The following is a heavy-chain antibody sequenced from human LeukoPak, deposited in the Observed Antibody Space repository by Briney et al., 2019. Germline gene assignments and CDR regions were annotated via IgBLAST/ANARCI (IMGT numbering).Heavy chain of an antibody. CDR1: GFTFSSYW. CDR2: ISSGAGST. J-gene: IGHJ4*01. Sequence: GGSLRLSCAASGFTFSSYWMSWVRQVPGKGLEWVSSISSGAGSTYYADSVKGRFTISRDNSKNSLYLQMTSLRAEDTAVYYCAKDRLRYCTGGNCYSPVDYWGQGTLVTVSS. D-gene: IGHD2-15*01. V-gene: IGHV3-23*01. CDR3: AKDRLRYCTGGNCYSPVDY.